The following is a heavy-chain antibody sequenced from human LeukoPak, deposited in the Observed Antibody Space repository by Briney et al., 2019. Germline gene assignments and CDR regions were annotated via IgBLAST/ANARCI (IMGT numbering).Heavy chain of an antibody. J-gene: IGHJ4*02. Sequence: SVKVSCKASGGTFSSYAISWVRQAPGQGLEWMGGIIPIFGTANYAQEFQGRVTITTDESTSTAYMELSSLRSEDTAVYYCARDGWNPFTVTTGYFDYWGQGTLVTVSS. CDR1: GGTFSSYA. D-gene: IGHD4-17*01. V-gene: IGHV1-69*05. CDR2: IIPIFGTA. CDR3: ARDGWNPFTVTTGYFDY.